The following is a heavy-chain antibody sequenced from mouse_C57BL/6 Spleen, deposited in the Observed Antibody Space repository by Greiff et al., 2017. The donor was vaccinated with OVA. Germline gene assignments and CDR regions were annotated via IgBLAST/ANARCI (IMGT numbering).Heavy chain of an antibody. D-gene: IGHD1-1*01. CDR1: GYTFTDYN. J-gene: IGHJ3*01. V-gene: IGHV1-18*01. Sequence: VQLQQSGPELVKPGASVKIPCKASGYTFTDYNMDWVKQSHGKSLEWIGDINPNNGGTIYNQKFKGKATLTVDKSSSTAYMELRSLTSEDTAVYYCASSYYYGSSYGFAYWGQGTLVTVSA. CDR3: ASSYYYGSSYGFAY. CDR2: INPNNGGT.